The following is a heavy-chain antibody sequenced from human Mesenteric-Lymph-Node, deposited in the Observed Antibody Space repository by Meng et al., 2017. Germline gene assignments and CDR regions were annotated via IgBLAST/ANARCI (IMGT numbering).Heavy chain of an antibody. Sequence: QVQLQESGPGLVKRPEPLTLTGTVSGGSISSFYWSWIRQPPGKGLEWIGHIYYSGSTNYNPSLKSRVTISVDTSKNQFSLRLSSVTATDTAVYYCARQSGYFDYWGQGTLVTVSS. CDR1: GGSISSFY. CDR3: ARQSGYFDY. J-gene: IGHJ4*02. D-gene: IGHD3-10*01. CDR2: IYYSGST. V-gene: IGHV4-59*08.